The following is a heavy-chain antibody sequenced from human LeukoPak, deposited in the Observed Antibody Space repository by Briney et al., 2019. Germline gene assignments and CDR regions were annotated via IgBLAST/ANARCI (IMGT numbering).Heavy chain of an antibody. CDR2: INDNSHTI. Sequence: GGSLRLSCAASGFTFSSYSLNWVRQAPGKGLEWVSYINDNSHTIYYADSVKGRFTISRDNAKNSLYLQMNSLRAEDTAVYYCARGVSKPQCSSTSCYTGGEYFQHWGQGTLVTVSS. V-gene: IGHV3-48*01. CDR3: ARGVSKPQCSSTSCYTGGEYFQH. D-gene: IGHD2-2*02. J-gene: IGHJ1*01. CDR1: GFTFSSYS.